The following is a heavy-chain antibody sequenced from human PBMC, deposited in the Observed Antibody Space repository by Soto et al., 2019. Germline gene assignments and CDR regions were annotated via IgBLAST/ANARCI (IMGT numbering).Heavy chain of an antibody. D-gene: IGHD6-19*01. CDR2: IYPSGST. CDR3: EREKSVSGWPKYFEY. J-gene: IGHJ4*02. Sequence: EALSRSVTVSGYSIRVSYYLGWIRQPPGKGLQWIGSIYPSGSTYYNPSLKSRVTISVDTSKNHFSLKLSYVTAADTAIYYCEREKSVSGWPKYFEYWGQGTPVTVSS. CDR1: GYSIRVSYY. V-gene: IGHV4-38-2*02.